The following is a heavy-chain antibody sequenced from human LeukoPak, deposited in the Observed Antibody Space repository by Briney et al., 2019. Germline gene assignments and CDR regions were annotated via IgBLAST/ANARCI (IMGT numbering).Heavy chain of an antibody. V-gene: IGHV4-34*01. CDR1: GGSFSGYY. CDR2: INHSGST. Sequence: SETLSLTCAVYGGSFSGYYWSWIRQPPGKGLEWIGEINHSGSTNYNPSLKSRVTISVDTSKNQFSLKLSSETAADTAVYYCARDYCSGGSCYPLNWFDPWGQGTLVTVSS. J-gene: IGHJ5*02. D-gene: IGHD2-15*01. CDR3: ARDYCSGGSCYPLNWFDP.